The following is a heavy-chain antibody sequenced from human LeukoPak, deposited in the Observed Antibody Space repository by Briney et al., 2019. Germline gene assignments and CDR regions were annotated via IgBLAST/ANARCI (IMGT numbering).Heavy chain of an antibody. Sequence: GGSLRLSCAAAGFTFTTYWMTWVRQAAGKGRKWVANIKEDGSEKYHVDSVKGRFTIFRDNAKNSLYLQMNSMRAQDTAVYYCAREEAGGPDYWGQGTLVTVSS. CDR2: IKEDGSEK. CDR1: GFTFTTYW. V-gene: IGHV3-7*01. D-gene: IGHD3-16*01. J-gene: IGHJ4*02. CDR3: AREEAGGPDY.